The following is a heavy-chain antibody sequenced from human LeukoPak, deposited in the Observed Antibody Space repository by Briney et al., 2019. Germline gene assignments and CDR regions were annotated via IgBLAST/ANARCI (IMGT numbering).Heavy chain of an antibody. CDR1: GYTFTGYY. V-gene: IGHV1-2*06. J-gene: IGHJ4*02. CDR2: INPNSGGT. Sequence: ASVKVSCKASGYTFTGYYKHWVRQAPGQGLEWMGRINPNSGGTNYAQKFQGRVTMTRDTSISTAYMELSRLRSDDTAVYYCARVSRRLGYCSGGSCYFDYWGQGTLVTVSS. D-gene: IGHD2-15*01. CDR3: ARVSRRLGYCSGGSCYFDY.